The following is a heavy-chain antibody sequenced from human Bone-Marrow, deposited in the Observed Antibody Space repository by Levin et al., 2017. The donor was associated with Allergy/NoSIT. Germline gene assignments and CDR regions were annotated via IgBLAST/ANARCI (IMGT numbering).Heavy chain of an antibody. Sequence: SQTLSLTCTVSGDSIHNSNYYWGWVRQPPGKGLEWIGNIYSGGSTSYNPSLQSRVTISVDTSKSQFSLHLRSVSAADTAVYYCVRQGGVFSYSSSWHVDHWGRGILVSAS. CDR1: GDSIHNSNYY. D-gene: IGHD6-13*01. CDR3: VRQGGVFSYSSSWHVDH. CDR2: IYSGGST. J-gene: IGHJ4*01. V-gene: IGHV4-39*01.